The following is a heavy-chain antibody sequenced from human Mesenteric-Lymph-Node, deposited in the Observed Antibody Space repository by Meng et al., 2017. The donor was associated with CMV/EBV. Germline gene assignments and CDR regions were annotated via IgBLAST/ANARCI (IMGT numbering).Heavy chain of an antibody. V-gene: IGHV3-21*01. CDR1: TFSSYS. J-gene: IGHJ4*02. D-gene: IGHD3-10*01. CDR3: ARASPPYYYGSGSYYPDY. CDR2: ISSSSSYI. Sequence: TFSSYSMNWVRQAPGKGLEWVSSISSSSSYIYYADSVKGRFTISRDNAKNSLYLQMNSLRAEDTAVYYCARASPPYYYGSGSYYPDYWGQGTLVTVSS.